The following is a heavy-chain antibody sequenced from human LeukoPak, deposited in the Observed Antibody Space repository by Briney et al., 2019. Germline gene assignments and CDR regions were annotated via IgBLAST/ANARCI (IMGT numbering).Heavy chain of an antibody. V-gene: IGHV4-34*01. CDR2: INHSGST. J-gene: IGHJ4*02. CDR3: ARGIIVGAPYFDY. D-gene: IGHD1-26*01. CDR1: GGSFSGYY. Sequence: PSETLSLTCAVYGGSFSGYYWSWIRQPPGKGLEWIGEINHSGSTNYNPSLESRVTISVDTSKNQFSLKLSSVTAADTAVYYCARGIIVGAPYFDYWGQGTLVTVSS.